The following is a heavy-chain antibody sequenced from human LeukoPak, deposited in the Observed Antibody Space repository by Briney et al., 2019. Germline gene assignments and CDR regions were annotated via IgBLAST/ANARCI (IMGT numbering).Heavy chain of an antibody. CDR3: VRDGEDCSSTSCYPDY. V-gene: IGHV3-33*01. CDR2: IWYDGSNK. CDR1: GFTFSSYG. Sequence: GGSLRLSCAASGFTFSSYGMHWVRQAPGKGLEWGAVIWYDGSNKYYADSVKGRFTISRDNSKNTLYLQMNSLRAEDTAVYYCVRDGEDCSSTSCYPDYWGQGTLVTVSS. D-gene: IGHD2-2*01. J-gene: IGHJ4*02.